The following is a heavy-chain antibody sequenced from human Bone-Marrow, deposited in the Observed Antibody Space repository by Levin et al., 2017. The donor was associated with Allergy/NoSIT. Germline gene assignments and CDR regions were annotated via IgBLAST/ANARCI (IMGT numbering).Heavy chain of an antibody. D-gene: IGHD2-21*01. CDR1: DFTFSSFW. V-gene: IGHV3-7*01. Sequence: GGSLRLSCASSDFTFSSFWMSWVRKLPGKGLEWVANINEDGSQKYYVDSVKGRFTISRDNTRDSLFLQMNSLYVEDTALYYCARIPYGGDSGIDKWGQGTLVTVS. CDR3: ARIPYGGDSGIDK. CDR2: INEDGSQK. J-gene: IGHJ4*02.